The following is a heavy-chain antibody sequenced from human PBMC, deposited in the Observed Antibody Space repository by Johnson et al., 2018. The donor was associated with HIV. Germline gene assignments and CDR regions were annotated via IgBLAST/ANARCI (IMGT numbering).Heavy chain of an antibody. V-gene: IGHV3-30*04. CDR3: VRDQGSGWPTNAFDI. D-gene: IGHD6-19*01. CDR1: GFTLSNYA. CDR2: ISYDGSNK. Sequence: VQLVESGGGVVQPGRSLRLSCAASGFTLSNYAMHWVRQAPGKGLEWVAVISYDGSNKYQADSVKGRFIISRDNSKNMTNLQMNGLSGEDTADYYCVRDQGSGWPTNAFDIWGQGTRVTVSS. J-gene: IGHJ3*02.